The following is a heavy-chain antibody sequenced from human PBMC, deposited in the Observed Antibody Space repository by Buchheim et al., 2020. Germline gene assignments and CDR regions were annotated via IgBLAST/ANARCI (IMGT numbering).Heavy chain of an antibody. V-gene: IGHV3-30-3*01. CDR1: GFPFNNYP. CDR2: ISYDGSIK. J-gene: IGHJ6*02. CDR3: ARVAGDV. Sequence: QVHLVESGGGVVQPGRSLRLSCAASGFPFNNYPMHRVRQTPGEGLEWLALISYDGSIKSYADSVRGRFTISRDSSQNTLYLQVDSLRVDDTAIYYCARVAGDVWGQGTT.